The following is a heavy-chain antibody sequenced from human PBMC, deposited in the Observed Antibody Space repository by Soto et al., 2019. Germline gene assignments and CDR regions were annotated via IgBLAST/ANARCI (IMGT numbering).Heavy chain of an antibody. J-gene: IGHJ4*02. CDR3: AIEPGYSSGWYSTK. CDR2: ISYDGSNK. D-gene: IGHD6-19*01. V-gene: IGHV3-30*03. Sequence: GGSLRLSCAASGFTFSSYGMHWVRQAPGKGLEWVAVISYDGSNKYYADSVKGRFTISRDNSKNTLYLQMNSLRAEDTAVYYCAIEPGYSSGWYSTKWGQGSLVIVSS. CDR1: GFTFSSYG.